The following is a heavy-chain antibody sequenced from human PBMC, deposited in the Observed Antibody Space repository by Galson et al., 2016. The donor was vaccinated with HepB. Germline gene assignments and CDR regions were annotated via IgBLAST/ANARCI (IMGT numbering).Heavy chain of an antibody. D-gene: IGHD3-22*01. CDR1: GGSISSGGYS. Sequence: TLSLTCTVSGGSISSGGYSWSWIRQHPGKGLEWIGYIYYSGSTYYNPSLKSRVTISVDTSKNQFSLKLSSVTAADTAVFYCARVPLYYDSSGSPRGNDAFDIWGQGTMVTVSS. CDR3: ARVPLYYDSSGSPRGNDAFDI. CDR2: IYYSGST. V-gene: IGHV4-31*03. J-gene: IGHJ3*02.